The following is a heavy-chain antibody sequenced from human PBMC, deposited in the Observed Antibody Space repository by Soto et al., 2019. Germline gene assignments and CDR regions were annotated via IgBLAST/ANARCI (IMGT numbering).Heavy chain of an antibody. CDR2: VSPDGNNE. CDR1: GFTLSGRS. J-gene: IGHJ6*02. V-gene: IGHV3-64D*08. Sequence: GGSLRLSCSASGFTLSGRSVHWVRQAPGKGLEYVSGVSPDGNNEYYTDSVKGRFTISRDNSKNTLHLHMRSLRPEDTAVFYCARGFYGLDVWGQGTTVTVSS. CDR3: ARGFYGLDV.